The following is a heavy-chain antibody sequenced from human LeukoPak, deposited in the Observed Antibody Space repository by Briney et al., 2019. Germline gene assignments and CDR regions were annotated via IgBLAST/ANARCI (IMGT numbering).Heavy chain of an antibody. CDR2: IIPIFGTA. CDR3: VLEGKYYDILTGTDAFDI. Sequence: VKLTFTSSGGTFSSYAISRVRQPPGQGLEWMGGIIPIFGTANYAQKFQGRVTITADESTSTAYMELSSLRSEDTAVYYCVLEGKYYDILTGTDAFDIWGEGGIGAVSS. CDR1: GGTFSSYA. D-gene: IGHD3-9*01. J-gene: IGHJ3*02. V-gene: IGHV1-69*01.